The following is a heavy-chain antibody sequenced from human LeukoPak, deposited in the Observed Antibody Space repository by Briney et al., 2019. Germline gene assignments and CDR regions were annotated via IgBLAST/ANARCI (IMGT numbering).Heavy chain of an antibody. CDR3: VRHNHMDV. CDR1: GYTFTTYS. CDR2: INLSGGST. V-gene: IGHV1-46*01. J-gene: IGHJ6*02. Sequence: GASVKVPCKASGYTFTTYSMHWVRQAPGQGLEWMAIINLSGGSTDYTQKFQGRVTVTRDTSTSTVYMELSSLRSEDTAVYYCVRHNHMDVWGQGTTVTVSS.